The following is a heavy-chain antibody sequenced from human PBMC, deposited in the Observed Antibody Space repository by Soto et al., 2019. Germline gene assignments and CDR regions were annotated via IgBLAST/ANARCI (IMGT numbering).Heavy chain of an antibody. CDR3: ARDTAPAGDYYCLMDV. CDR2: IYYSGST. J-gene: IGHJ6*02. Sequence: LSLTCTVSGGSIISGDYYWSWIRQPPGKGLEWIGYIYYSGSTNYNPSLKSRVDISVDASRNQFSLRLTSVTAADTAVYYCARDTAPAGDYYCLMDVWGQGTTVTVSS. V-gene: IGHV4-30-4*01. D-gene: IGHD5-18*01. CDR1: GGSIISGDYY.